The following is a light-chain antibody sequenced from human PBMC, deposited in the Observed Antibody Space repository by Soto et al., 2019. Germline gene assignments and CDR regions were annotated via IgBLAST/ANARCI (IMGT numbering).Light chain of an antibody. J-gene: IGKJ4*01. Sequence: DIEMTQSPSSVSASVGARVTITCRASDDLSKYLAWYQERPGKAPRLLISATSSLQIGVPSRFSGSGSGTYFTLTITTLQPEDFATYYCQQTRRFPFTFGGGTKVQIK. CDR1: DDLSKY. CDR3: QQTRRFPFT. CDR2: ATS. V-gene: IGKV1D-12*01.